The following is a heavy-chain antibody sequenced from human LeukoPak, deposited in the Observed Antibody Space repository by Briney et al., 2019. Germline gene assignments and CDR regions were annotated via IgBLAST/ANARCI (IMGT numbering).Heavy chain of an antibody. D-gene: IGHD3-9*01. CDR2: INHSGST. Sequence: PSETLSFTGAAYGGSFSGYYWGWIRKPPGKGLEWVGKINHSGSTNYNPSLKSRVTISVDTSKNQFSLKLSSVTAADTAVYYCARVSYDILTGYYDYWGQGTLVTVSS. J-gene: IGHJ4*02. V-gene: IGHV4-34*01. CDR3: ARVSYDILTGYYDY. CDR1: GGSFSGYY.